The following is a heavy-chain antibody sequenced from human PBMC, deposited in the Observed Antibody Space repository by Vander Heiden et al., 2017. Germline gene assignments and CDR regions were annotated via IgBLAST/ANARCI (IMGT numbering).Heavy chain of an antibody. Sequence: EVQLLESGGGLVQPGGSLRLSCAASGFTFSSYAMSWVRQAPGKGLEWVSAISGSGVSTYYADSVKGRFTISRDNSKNTLYLQMNSLRAEDTAVYYCAKDQGYSSGWYDYWGQGTLVTVSS. CDR1: GFTFSSYA. CDR3: AKDQGYSSGWYDY. V-gene: IGHV3-23*01. D-gene: IGHD6-19*01. J-gene: IGHJ4*02. CDR2: ISGSGVST.